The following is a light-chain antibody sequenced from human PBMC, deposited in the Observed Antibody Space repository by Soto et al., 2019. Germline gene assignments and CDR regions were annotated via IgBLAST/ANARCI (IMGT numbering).Light chain of an antibody. CDR2: EGS. V-gene: IGLV2-23*01. CDR3: SSYAGSTTLYV. J-gene: IGLJ1*01. CDR1: TSDVGTFGL. Sequence: QSALTQPASVSGSPGQSITISCSGTTSDVGTFGLVSWFQQHPGKAPKLMIYEGSKRPAGVSKRFSGSKSGDTASLTISGLQAEDEADYYCSSYAGSTTLYVFGSGTKVT.